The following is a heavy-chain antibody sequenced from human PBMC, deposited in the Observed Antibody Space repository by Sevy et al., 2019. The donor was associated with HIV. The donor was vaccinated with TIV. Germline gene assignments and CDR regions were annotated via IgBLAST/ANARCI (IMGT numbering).Heavy chain of an antibody. J-gene: IGHJ4*02. V-gene: IGHV4-59*01. CDR2: IYYSGNT. CDR1: GGSIINYY. Sequence: SETLSLTCTVSGGSIINYYWSWIRQPPGKGLEWIGYIYYSGNTNYNPSLKSRVTISVDTSKNQFSLKLSSVTAADTAVYYCARESIAAAGYFDYWGQGTLVTVSS. D-gene: IGHD6-13*01. CDR3: ARESIAAAGYFDY.